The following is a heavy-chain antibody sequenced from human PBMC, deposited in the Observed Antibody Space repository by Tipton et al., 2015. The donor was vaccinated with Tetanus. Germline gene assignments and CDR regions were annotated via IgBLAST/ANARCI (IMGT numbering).Heavy chain of an antibody. J-gene: IGHJ4*02. CDR1: GGSVSSSTYY. CDR3: AKPYSSSFVFAY. D-gene: IGHD6-13*01. CDR2: IFYSGST. Sequence: TLSLTCTVSGGSVSSSTYYWVWIRQPPGKGLEWIGTIFYSGSTYYNPSLKSRVTISVDTSKNQFSLKLSSVTAADTAVYYCAKPYSSSFVFAYWGQGTLVTVSS. V-gene: IGHV4-39*01.